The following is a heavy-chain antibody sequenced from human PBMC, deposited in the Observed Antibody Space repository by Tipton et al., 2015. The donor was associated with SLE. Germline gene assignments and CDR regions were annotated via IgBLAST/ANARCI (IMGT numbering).Heavy chain of an antibody. CDR3: ARVSEIKDWASGMDV. J-gene: IGHJ6*02. V-gene: IGHV4-61*05. Sequence: TLSLTCTVSGGSISSSSYYWGWIRQPPGKGLEWIGYIYYSGRTNYNPSLKSRVTISVDTSKNQFSLKLSSVTAADTAVYYCARVSEIKDWASGMDVWGQGTTVTVSS. CDR1: GGSISSSSYY. D-gene: IGHD3/OR15-3a*01. CDR2: IYYSGRT.